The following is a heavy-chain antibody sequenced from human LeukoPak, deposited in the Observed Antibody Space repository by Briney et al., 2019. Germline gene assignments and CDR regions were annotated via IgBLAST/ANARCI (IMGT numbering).Heavy chain of an antibody. CDR3: ARVAEYQLALSGAFDI. CDR2: ISAYNGNT. Sequence: AAVKVSCKASGYTFTSYGISWVRQAPGQGLEWMGWISAYNGNTNYAQKLQGRVTMTTDTSTSTAYMELRSLRSDDTAVYYCARVAEYQLALSGAFDIWGQGTMVTVSS. J-gene: IGHJ3*02. D-gene: IGHD2-2*01. CDR1: GYTFTSYG. V-gene: IGHV1-18*01.